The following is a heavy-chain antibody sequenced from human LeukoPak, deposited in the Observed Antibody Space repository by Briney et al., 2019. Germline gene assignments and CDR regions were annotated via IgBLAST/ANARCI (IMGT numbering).Heavy chain of an antibody. CDR2: ISGSGGST. CDR1: GFTVSSNY. Sequence: GGSLRLSCAASGFTVSSNYMSWVRQAPGKGLEWVSAISGSGGSTYYADSVKGRFTISRDNSKNTLYLQMNSLRAEDTAVYYCAKAWYTSSWYFFDYWGQGTLVTVSS. V-gene: IGHV3-23*01. J-gene: IGHJ4*02. D-gene: IGHD6-13*01. CDR3: AKAWYTSSWYFFDY.